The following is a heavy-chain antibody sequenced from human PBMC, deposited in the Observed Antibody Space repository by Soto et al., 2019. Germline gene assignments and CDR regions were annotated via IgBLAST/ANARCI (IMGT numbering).Heavy chain of an antibody. Sequence: QVQLVESGGGVVQPGRSLRLSCAASGFTFSSYAMHWVRQAPGKGLEWVAVISYDGSNKYYADSVKGRFTISRDNSKNTLYLPMNSLRAEDTAVYYCARRSYYDFWKGAFDIWGQGTMVTVSS. CDR2: ISYDGSNK. D-gene: IGHD3-3*01. V-gene: IGHV3-30-3*01. J-gene: IGHJ3*02. CDR3: ARRSYYDFWKGAFDI. CDR1: GFTFSSYA.